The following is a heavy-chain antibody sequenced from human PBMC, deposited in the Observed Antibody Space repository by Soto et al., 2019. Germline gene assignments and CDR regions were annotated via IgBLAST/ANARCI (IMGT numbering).Heavy chain of an antibody. Sequence: QVQLVQSGAEVKKPGASVKVSCKASGYTFTRSGISWVRQAPGQGLEWMGWISTYNGDTNYAQTFQGRVTMTTDTSTSSADMERKSMRSDDTAVYYCAREGVALYYYYGMDVWGQRTPVTVSS. J-gene: IGHJ6*02. D-gene: IGHD5-12*01. CDR1: GYTFTRSG. V-gene: IGHV1-18*01. CDR2: ISTYNGDT. CDR3: AREGVALYYYYGMDV.